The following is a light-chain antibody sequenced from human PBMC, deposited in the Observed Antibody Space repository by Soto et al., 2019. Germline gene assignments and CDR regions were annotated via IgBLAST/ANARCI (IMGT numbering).Light chain of an antibody. CDR2: GAS. CDR1: QSVSSSY. CDR3: QQYGSSHWT. Sequence: EIVLTQSPGTLSLSPGERATLSCRASQSVSSSYLAWYQQKPGQAPRLLIYGASSRATGIPDRFSGSGSGTDSTLTISRXEPEDFAVYYCQQYGSSHWTFGQGTKVDIK. J-gene: IGKJ1*01. V-gene: IGKV3-20*01.